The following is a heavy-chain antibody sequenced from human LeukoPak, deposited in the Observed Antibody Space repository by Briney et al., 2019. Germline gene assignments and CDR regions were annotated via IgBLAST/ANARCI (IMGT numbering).Heavy chain of an antibody. Sequence: GGSLRLSCAASGFTFSNAWMSWVRQAPGKGLEWVGRIKSKTDGGTTDYAAPVKGRFTISRDDSINTAYLQMKSLKTEDTALYYCTRDSGTHNWFDPWGQGTLVTVSS. J-gene: IGHJ5*02. V-gene: IGHV3-15*01. CDR1: GFTFSNAW. D-gene: IGHD1-26*01. CDR2: IKSKTDGGTT. CDR3: TRDSGTHNWFDP.